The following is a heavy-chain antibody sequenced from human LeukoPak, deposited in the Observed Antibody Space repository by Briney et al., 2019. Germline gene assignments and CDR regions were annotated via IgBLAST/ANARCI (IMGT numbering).Heavy chain of an antibody. J-gene: IGHJ2*01. CDR3: ARDLRHDYGGNPDWYFDL. CDR2: ISSSSSYI. D-gene: IGHD4-23*01. V-gene: IGHV3-21*01. CDR1: GFTFSIYS. Sequence: GGSLRLSCAASGFTFSIYSMNWVRQAPGKGLECVSSISSSSSYIYYADSVKGRFTISRDNAKNSLYLQMNSLRAEDTAVYYCARDLRHDYGGNPDWYFDLWGRGTLVTVSS.